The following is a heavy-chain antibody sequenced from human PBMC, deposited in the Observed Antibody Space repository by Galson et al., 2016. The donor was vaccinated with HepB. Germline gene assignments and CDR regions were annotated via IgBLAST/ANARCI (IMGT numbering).Heavy chain of an antibody. J-gene: IGHJ4*02. CDR3: ARDVAVTNRPSGDY. CDR1: GFTVSDNH. D-gene: IGHD6-19*01. V-gene: IGHV3-53*05. CDR2: IFGRGNT. Sequence: SLRLSCAAAGFTVSDNHVTWIRQAPGKGLECVSVIFGRGNTYYADSVEGRFTISRDNARNTVYLQMNSLRTEDTAVYYCARDVAVTNRPSGDYWGQGTLVTVSS.